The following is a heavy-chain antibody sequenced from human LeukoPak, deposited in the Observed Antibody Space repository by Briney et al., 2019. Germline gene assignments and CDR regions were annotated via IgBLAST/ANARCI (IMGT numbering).Heavy chain of an antibody. CDR1: GFTFSSYA. D-gene: IGHD5-18*01. CDR2: IYRDGSS. Sequence: GGSLRLSCAASGFTFSSYAMSWVRQAPGKGLEWVSVIYRDGSSYYAESVKGRFTISRDNSKNTLYIQMNSLRAEDTAVYYCARDSYGFDYWGQGTLVTVSS. CDR3: ARDSYGFDY. V-gene: IGHV3-66*01. J-gene: IGHJ4*02.